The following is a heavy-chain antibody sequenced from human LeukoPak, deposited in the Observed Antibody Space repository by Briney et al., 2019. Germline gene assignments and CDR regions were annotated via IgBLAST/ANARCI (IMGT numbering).Heavy chain of an antibody. J-gene: IGHJ4*02. V-gene: IGHV3-48*03. D-gene: IGHD6-19*01. CDR2: ISSSGSTI. CDR3: ARDSSGSYFNY. Sequence: GGSLRLSCAASGFTFSSYEMNWVRQAPGKGLEWVSYISSSGSTIYYADSVKGRFTISRDNVKNSLYLQMNSLRAEDTAVYYCARDSSGSYFNYWGQGTLVTVSS. CDR1: GFTFSSYE.